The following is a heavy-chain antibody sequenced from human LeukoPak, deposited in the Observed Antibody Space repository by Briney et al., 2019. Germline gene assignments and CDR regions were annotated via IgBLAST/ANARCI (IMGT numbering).Heavy chain of an antibody. V-gene: IGHV4-34*01. CDR3: ARGYYGSGSHCCHMDV. CDR2: INHIGST. CDR1: VGSLSGYY. Sequence: SACLSLTCAVYVGSLSGYYWGWIRQPPGKGLEWIGEINHIGSTNYNSSLKSRVTISVDTSKNQFSLKLSSATAADTAVYYCARGYYGSGSHCCHMDVWGKGTTITVS. J-gene: IGHJ6*03. D-gene: IGHD3-10*01.